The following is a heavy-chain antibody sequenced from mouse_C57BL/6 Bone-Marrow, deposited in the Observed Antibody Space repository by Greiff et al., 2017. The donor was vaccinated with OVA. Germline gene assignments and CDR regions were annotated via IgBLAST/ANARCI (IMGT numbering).Heavy chain of an antibody. CDR3: ARHGSNPRWYFDV. CDR2: ISGGGGNT. Sequence: EVQVVESGGGLVKPGGSLKLSCAASGFTFSSYTMSWVRQTPEKRLEWVATISGGGGNTYYPDSVKGRFTISRDNAKNTLYLQMSSLRSEDTALYYCARHGSNPRWYFDVWGTGTTVTVSS. V-gene: IGHV5-9*01. D-gene: IGHD2-5*01. CDR1: GFTFSSYT. J-gene: IGHJ1*03.